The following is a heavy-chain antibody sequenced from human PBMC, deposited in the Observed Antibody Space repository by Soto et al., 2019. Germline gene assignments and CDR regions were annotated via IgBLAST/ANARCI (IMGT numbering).Heavy chain of an antibody. Sequence: PSETLSLTCTVSGASISSFYWSWFRQPPGEGLEWIAYIRYGGTTNYNPSLRSRATISLDTSKNHFSLKVSSVTAADTAVYYCARHYDSGSYPIDDWGPGTLVTVSS. J-gene: IGHJ4*02. CDR2: IRYGGTT. CDR1: GASISSFY. D-gene: IGHD3-10*01. CDR3: ARHYDSGSYPIDD. V-gene: IGHV4-59*08.